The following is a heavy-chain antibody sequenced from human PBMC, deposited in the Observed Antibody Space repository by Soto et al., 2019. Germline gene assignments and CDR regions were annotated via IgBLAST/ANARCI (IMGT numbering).Heavy chain of an antibody. D-gene: IGHD2-2*01. CDR3: AREAGYCSRTSCYRRAFDT. CDR2: INTDGGSS. V-gene: IGHV3-74*03. Sequence: EVQLVESGGDLVQPGGSLSLSCAASGFTFSGHWMHWVRQVPGKGLEWVSRINTDGGSSAYADSVKGRFAISRDNAKNTLSLPINGLRAEDTAVYYCAREAGYCSRTSCYRRAFDTWGQGTTVTVSS. CDR1: GFTFSGHW. J-gene: IGHJ3*02.